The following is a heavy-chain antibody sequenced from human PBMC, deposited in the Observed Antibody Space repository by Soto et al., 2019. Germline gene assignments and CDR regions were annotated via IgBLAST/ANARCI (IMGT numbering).Heavy chain of an antibody. CDR2: IIPIFGTA. J-gene: IGHJ4*02. D-gene: IGHD6-19*01. CDR3: AREKPIAVADPFDY. Sequence: SVKVSCKAPGGTFSRYTINWVRQAPGQGLEWMGGIIPIFGTANYAQKFQGRVTITADESTSTAYMELSSLRSEDTAVYYCAREKPIAVADPFDYWGQGTLVTVSS. V-gene: IGHV1-69*13. CDR1: GGTFSRYT.